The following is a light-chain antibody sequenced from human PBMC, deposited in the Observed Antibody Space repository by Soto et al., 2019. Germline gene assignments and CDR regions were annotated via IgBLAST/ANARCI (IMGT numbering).Light chain of an antibody. V-gene: IGLV2-14*03. J-gene: IGLJ1*01. CDR2: DVN. CDR3: SSWTSGATYV. CDR1: SSDVGAYNY. Sequence: QSALTQPASVSGSPGQSITISCAGTSSDVGAYNYVSWYQHHPGKAPKLMIYDVNNRPSGDSNRFSGSKSGNTASLTISGLQAEDEADYYCSSWTSGATYVFGSETKVTV.